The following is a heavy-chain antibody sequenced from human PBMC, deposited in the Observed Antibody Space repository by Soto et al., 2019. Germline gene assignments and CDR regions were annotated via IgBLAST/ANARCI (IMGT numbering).Heavy chain of an antibody. J-gene: IGHJ3*01. CDR1: GFTFSNYG. CDR3: ARAYSSSSGKNAFDF. CDR2: ISPSSSTI. Sequence: GGSLRLSCAASGFTFSNYGMNWVRKAPGKGLEWVSYISPSSSTIYYADSVKGRFTISRENAMNSLYLQMNSLRAEDTAIYYCARAYSSSSGKNAFDFWGQGTMVTVS. V-gene: IGHV3-48*01. D-gene: IGHD6-13*01.